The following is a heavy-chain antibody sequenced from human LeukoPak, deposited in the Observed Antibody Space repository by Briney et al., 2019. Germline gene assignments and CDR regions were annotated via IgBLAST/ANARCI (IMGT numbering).Heavy chain of an antibody. D-gene: IGHD3-3*01. J-gene: IGHJ4*02. CDR1: GYTFTGYY. CDR2: INPNSGGT. V-gene: IGHV1-2*02. Sequence: ASVKVSCKASGYTFTGYYMHWVRQAPGQGLEWMGWINPNSGGTNYAQKFQGRVTMTTDTSTSTAYMELRSLRSDDTAVYYCARADYDFWSGQGGLDYWGQGTLVTVSS. CDR3: ARADYDFWSGQGGLDY.